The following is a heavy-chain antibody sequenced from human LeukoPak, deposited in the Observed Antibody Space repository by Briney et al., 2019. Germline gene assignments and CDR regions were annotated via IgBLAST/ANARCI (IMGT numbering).Heavy chain of an antibody. V-gene: IGHV3-53*01. J-gene: IGHJ4*02. CDR3: ARGVEPLAANTLAY. CDR2: LYSDGNT. D-gene: IGHD1-14*01. Sequence: GGSLRLSCAASGFTVITNDLTWVRQAPGKGLEWVSVLYSDGNTKYADSVQGRFTISRDNSKNTLYLEMNSPSPDDTAVYYCARGVEPLAANTLAYWGQGTLVTVSS. CDR1: GFTVITND.